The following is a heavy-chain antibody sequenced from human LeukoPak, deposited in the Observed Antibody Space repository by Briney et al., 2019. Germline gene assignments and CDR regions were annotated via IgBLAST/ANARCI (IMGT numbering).Heavy chain of an antibody. D-gene: IGHD3-9*01. J-gene: IGHJ4*02. V-gene: IGHV1-2*02. CDR1: GYTFTGYY. CDR3: ARGWGYYDILTGYYREYYFDY. Sequence: AASVKVSCKASGYTFTGYYMHWVRQAPGQGLEGMGWINPNSGGTNYAQKFQGRVTMTRDTSISTAYMELSRLRSDDTAVYYCARGWGYYDILTGYYREYYFDYWGQGTLVTVSS. CDR2: INPNSGGT.